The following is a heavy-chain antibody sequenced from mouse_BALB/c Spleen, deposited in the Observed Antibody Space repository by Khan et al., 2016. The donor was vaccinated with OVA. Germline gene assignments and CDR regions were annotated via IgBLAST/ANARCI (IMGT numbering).Heavy chain of an antibody. CDR2: INPSSGYT. J-gene: IGHJ3*01. V-gene: IGHV1-4*01. Sequence: QVQLQQSGAELARPGASVKMSCKASGYTFTSYTIHWIKQRPGQGLEWIGYINPSSGYTNYNQKFKDKATLTADKSSTTAYMQLISLTSDDSAVYYCARDGAYDRNDGWFAYWGQGTLVTVSA. CDR3: ARDGAYDRNDGWFAY. D-gene: IGHD2-14*01. CDR1: GYTFTSYT.